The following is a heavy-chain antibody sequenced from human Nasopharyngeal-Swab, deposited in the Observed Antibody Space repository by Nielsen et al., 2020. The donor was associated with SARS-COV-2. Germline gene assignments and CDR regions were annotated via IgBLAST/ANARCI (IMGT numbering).Heavy chain of an antibody. J-gene: IGHJ3*02. CDR3: ARQKIRKHIVVVTAIWDAFDI. D-gene: IGHD2-21*02. Sequence: ESLEISCKGSGYSFTSYWIGWVRQMPGKGLEWMGIIYPGDSDTRYSPSFQGQVTISADKSISTAYLQWSSLKASDTAMYYCARQKIRKHIVVVTAIWDAFDIWGQGTMVTVSS. V-gene: IGHV5-51*01. CDR2: IYPGDSDT. CDR1: GYSFTSYW.